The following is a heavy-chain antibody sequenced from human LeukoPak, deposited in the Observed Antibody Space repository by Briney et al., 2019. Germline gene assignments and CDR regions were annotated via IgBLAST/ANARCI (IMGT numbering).Heavy chain of an antibody. CDR3: ARDGHYYDSSGYYLDH. J-gene: IGHJ4*02. D-gene: IGHD3-22*01. CDR1: GFTFSSYS. V-gene: IGHV3-21*01. Sequence: PGGSLRLSCAASGFTFSSYSMNWVRQAPGKGLEWVSSISSSSSYIYYADSVKGRFTISRDNSKNTLYLQMNSLRAEDTAVYYCARDGHYYDSSGYYLDHWGQGTLVTVSS. CDR2: ISSSSSYI.